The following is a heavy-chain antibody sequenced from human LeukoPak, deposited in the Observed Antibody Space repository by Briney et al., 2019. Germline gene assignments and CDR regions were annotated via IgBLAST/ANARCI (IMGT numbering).Heavy chain of an antibody. CDR2: ISGSGGST. V-gene: IGHV3-23*01. J-gene: IGHJ3*02. D-gene: IGHD3-16*01. CDR1: GFTFSSYG. CDR3: ARAEIMITFGGVSDAFDS. Sequence: PGGSLRLSCAASGFTFSSYGMSWVRQAPGKGLEWVSAISGSGGSTYYADSVKGRSTISRDNSKNTLYLQMNSLRAEDTAVYYCARAEIMITFGGVSDAFDSWGQGTMVTVSS.